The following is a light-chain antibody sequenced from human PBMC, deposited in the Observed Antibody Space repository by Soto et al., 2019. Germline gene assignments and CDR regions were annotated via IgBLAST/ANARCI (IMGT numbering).Light chain of an antibody. Sequence: TQSPGTLSLSPGERATLSCRASQTVRSNYLAWYQQKPGQAPRLLIYGVSTRATGIPDRFSGSGSGTDFTLTIDRLEPEDFAVYYCHQDYSSPTTFGRGTKVDIK. J-gene: IGKJ4*01. V-gene: IGKV3-20*01. CDR1: QTVRSNY. CDR2: GVS. CDR3: HQDYSSPTT.